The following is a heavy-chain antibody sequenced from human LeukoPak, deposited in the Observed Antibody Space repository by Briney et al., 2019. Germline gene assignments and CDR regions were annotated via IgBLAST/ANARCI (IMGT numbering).Heavy chain of an antibody. V-gene: IGHV1-18*01. Sequence: ASVKVSCKASGFTFVSYGLTGVRQAPGQGLEWMGWISSNNGKTNHAQRFQGRFTMTTDTSTSTAYMELRSLRSDDSAVYYCARGGTLIRGVNYPMDVWGQGTTVTVSS. CDR3: ARGGTLIRGVNYPMDV. J-gene: IGHJ6*02. CDR1: GFTFVSYG. D-gene: IGHD3-10*01. CDR2: ISSNNGKT.